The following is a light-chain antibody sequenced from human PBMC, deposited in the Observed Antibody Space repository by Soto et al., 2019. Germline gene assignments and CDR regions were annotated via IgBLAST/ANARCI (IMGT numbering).Light chain of an antibody. CDR3: QQYGSSPMYT. Sequence: EIVLTQSPGTLSLSPGGRATLSCRASQSVSSRYLAWYQQKPGQAPRLLIYGASSRATGIPDRFSGSGSGTDFTLTISRLEPEDFAVSYCQQYGSSPMYTFGQGTKLEIK. CDR1: QSVSSRY. J-gene: IGKJ2*01. V-gene: IGKV3-20*01. CDR2: GAS.